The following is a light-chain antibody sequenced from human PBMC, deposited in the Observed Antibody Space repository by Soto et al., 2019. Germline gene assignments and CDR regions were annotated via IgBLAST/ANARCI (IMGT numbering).Light chain of an antibody. CDR1: QSVSSNY. CDR2: AES. J-gene: IGKJ1*01. V-gene: IGKV3-20*01. Sequence: ETVLTQSPGTLSLSPGERATLSCRASQSVSSNYLAWYQHIPGQAPRLLIYAESTRATGIPDRFSGSGSGTDFTLTSSRLEPEDFAVYYCQQFDRSLPSWTFGQGTKVE. CDR3: QQFDRSLPSWT.